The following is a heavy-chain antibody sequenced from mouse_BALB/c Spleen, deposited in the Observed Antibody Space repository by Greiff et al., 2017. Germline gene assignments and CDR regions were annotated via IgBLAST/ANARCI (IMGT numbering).Heavy chain of an antibody. CDR3: ARDLPATSFDY. Sequence: EVKVVESGGGLVQPGGSLKLSCAASGFTFSSYGMSWVRQTPDKRLELVATINSNGGSTYYPDSVKGRFTISRDNAKNTLYLQMSSLKSEDTAMYYCARDLPATSFDYWGQGTTLTVSS. CDR1: GFTFSSYG. J-gene: IGHJ2*01. CDR2: INSNGGST. V-gene: IGHV5-6-3*01. D-gene: IGHD1-2*01.